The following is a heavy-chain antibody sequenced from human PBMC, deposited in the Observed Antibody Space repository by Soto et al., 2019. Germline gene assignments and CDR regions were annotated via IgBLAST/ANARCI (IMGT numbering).Heavy chain of an antibody. Sequence: ALRLSCAASGFTISSNAMYLVRQAPGKAREWVSAISDRGDTTHYADSVKGRFTISRDTSKNTLYLQLNTVRADDTAVYYCAKDKPGTQSFDCGGQSTVVLVYS. CDR3: AKDKPGTQSFDC. D-gene: IGHD3-9*01. J-gene: IGHJ1*01. V-gene: IGHV3-23*01. CDR2: ISDRGDTT. CDR1: GFTISSNA.